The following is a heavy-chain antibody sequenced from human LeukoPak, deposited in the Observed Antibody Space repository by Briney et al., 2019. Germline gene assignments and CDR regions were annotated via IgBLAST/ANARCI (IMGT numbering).Heavy chain of an antibody. Sequence: SGPTLVKPTQTLTLTCTFSGFSLSTSGVGVGWIRQPPGKALEWLALIYWDDDKRYSPSLKSRLTITKDTSKNQVVLTMTNMDAVDTATYYCAHIVDTAMVMDYWGQGTLVTVSS. J-gene: IGHJ4*02. V-gene: IGHV2-5*02. CDR1: GFSLSTSGVG. D-gene: IGHD5-18*01. CDR2: IYWDDDK. CDR3: AHIVDTAMVMDY.